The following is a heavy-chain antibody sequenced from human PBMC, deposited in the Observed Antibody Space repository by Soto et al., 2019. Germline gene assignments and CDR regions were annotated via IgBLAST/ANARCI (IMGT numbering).Heavy chain of an antibody. V-gene: IGHV4-39*01. D-gene: IGHD2-15*01. CDR2: IYYSGST. Sequence: TSETLSLTCTVSGGSISSSSYYWGWIRQPPGKGLEWIGSIYYSGSTYYNPSLKSRVTISVDTSKNQFSLKLSSVTAADTAVYYCARHPQYCSGGSCYDGWFDPWGQGTLVTVSS. J-gene: IGHJ5*02. CDR1: GGSISSSSYY. CDR3: ARHPQYCSGGSCYDGWFDP.